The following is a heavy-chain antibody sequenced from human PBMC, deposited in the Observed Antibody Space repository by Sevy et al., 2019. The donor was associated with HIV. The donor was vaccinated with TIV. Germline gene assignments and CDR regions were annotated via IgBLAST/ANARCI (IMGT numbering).Heavy chain of an antibody. J-gene: IGHJ4*02. D-gene: IGHD2-21*02. CDR2: INPNSGAT. V-gene: IGHV1-2*02. CDR3: ARGGGGDDY. Sequence: ASVKVSCKASGYTFTGGYYMHWVRQAPGQGLEWMGWINPNSGATSYAQKFQGRVTLTRDTSISTAYMGLSRLTSDDTAVYFCARGGGGDDYWGQGTLVTVSS. CDR1: GYTFTGGYY.